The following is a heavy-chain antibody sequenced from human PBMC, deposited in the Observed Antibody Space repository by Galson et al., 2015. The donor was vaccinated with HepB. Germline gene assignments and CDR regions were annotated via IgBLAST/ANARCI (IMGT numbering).Heavy chain of an antibody. CDR3: ARDLRGSGWYVDY. Sequence: SLRLSCAASGFTFNAYSMSWVRQAPGKGLEWGADIRQDGSEKYYVDSVKGRFTISRDNAKNSLYLQMNSLRAEETAVYYCARDLRGSGWYVDYWGQGTLVTVSS. CDR1: GFTFNAYS. CDR2: IRQDGSEK. D-gene: IGHD6-19*01. V-gene: IGHV3-7*01. J-gene: IGHJ4*02.